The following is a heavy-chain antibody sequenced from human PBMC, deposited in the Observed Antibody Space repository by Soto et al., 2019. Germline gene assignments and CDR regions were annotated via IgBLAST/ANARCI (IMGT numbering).Heavy chain of an antibody. Sequence: QVQLQESGPGLVKPSETLSLTCTVSGGSVSSTSHYWNWIRQPPGKGLEWIGYIYYSGSTNYNPSLKSQITISVDTSKNQFSLKLNSVTPADTAVYYCARDGGSRGGYWGQGTLVTVSS. V-gene: IGHV4-61*01. CDR3: ARDGGSRGGY. CDR1: GGSVSSTSHY. J-gene: IGHJ4*02. D-gene: IGHD1-26*01. CDR2: IYYSGST.